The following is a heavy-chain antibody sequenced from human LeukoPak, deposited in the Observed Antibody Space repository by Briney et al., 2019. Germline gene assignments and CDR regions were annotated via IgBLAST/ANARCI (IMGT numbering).Heavy chain of an antibody. Sequence: GGSLRLSCAAPGFTLSSYWMHWVRPAPGKGLVWVSRIDSDGGGTSYADSVKGRFTISRDNAKNSLYLQMNTLRVEDTAEYYCTRDLMDYDVSTGLHHYYMDVWGQGTTVTVSS. J-gene: IGHJ6*02. V-gene: IGHV3-74*01. CDR3: TRDLMDYDVSTGLHHYYMDV. CDR2: IDSDGGGT. D-gene: IGHD3-9*01. CDR1: GFTLSSYW.